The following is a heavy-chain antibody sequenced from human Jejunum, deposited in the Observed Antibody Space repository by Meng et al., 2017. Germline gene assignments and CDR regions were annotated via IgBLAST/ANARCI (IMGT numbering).Heavy chain of an antibody. J-gene: IGHJ4*02. V-gene: IGHV4-4*02. D-gene: IGHD5-12*01. CDR3: ARGATGTRPFDY. CDR2: IWHSGAS. CDR1: GGSITTDW. Sequence: GRLEESGPGLVKPSGTLSLTCAVSGGSITTDWWNWVRQPPGKGLEWIGEIWHSGASNYNPSLRSRVTISVDKSKNQLSLELASLTAADTAVYYCARGATGTRPFDYWGQGTLVTVSS.